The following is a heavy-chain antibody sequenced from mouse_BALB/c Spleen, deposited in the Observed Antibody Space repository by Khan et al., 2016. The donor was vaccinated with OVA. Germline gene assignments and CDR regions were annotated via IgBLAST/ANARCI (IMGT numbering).Heavy chain of an antibody. CDR1: GYTFTSYY. CDR2: INPSNGGT. J-gene: IGHJ3*01. CDR3: TRSDYDSFAY. Sequence: VQLQESGAELVKPGASVRLSCKASGYTFTSYYLYWVKQRPGQGLEWIGDINPSNGGTNFNEKFKSKATLTVDKSSSTAYMQISSLTSEDSAVYYCTRSDYDSFAYWGQGTLVTVSA. V-gene: IGHV1S81*02. D-gene: IGHD2-4*01.